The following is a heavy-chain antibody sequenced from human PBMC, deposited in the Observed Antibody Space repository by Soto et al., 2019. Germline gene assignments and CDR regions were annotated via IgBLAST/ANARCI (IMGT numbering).Heavy chain of an antibody. CDR1: GFTFSSYA. V-gene: IGHV3-30-3*01. CDR3: ARHKRDLRFLEWSYYFDY. J-gene: IGHJ4*02. Sequence: GGSLRLSCAASGFTFSSYAMHWVRQAPGKGLEWVAVISYDGSNKYYADSVKGRFTISRDNSKNTLYLQMNSLRAEDTGVYYCARHKRDLRFLEWSYYFDYWGQGTLVTV. CDR2: ISYDGSNK. D-gene: IGHD3-3*01.